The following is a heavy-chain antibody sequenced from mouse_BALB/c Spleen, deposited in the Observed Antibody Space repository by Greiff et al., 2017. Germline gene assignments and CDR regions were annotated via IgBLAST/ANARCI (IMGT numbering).Heavy chain of an antibody. CDR3: AKEAKKLGRAWFAY. Sequence: EVHLVESGGGLVKPGGSLKLSCAASGFTFSSYAMSWVRQTPEKRLEWVATISSGGSYTYYPDSVKGRFTISRDNAKNTLYLQMSSLRSEDTAMYYCAKEAKKLGRAWFAYWGQGTLVTVSA. D-gene: IGHD4-1*01. V-gene: IGHV5-9-3*01. CDR1: GFTFSSYA. J-gene: IGHJ3*01. CDR2: ISSGGSYT.